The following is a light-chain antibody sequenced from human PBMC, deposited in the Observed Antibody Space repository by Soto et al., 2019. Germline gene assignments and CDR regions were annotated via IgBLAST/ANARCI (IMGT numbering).Light chain of an antibody. CDR2: WAS. Sequence: DIVMTQSPDSLAVSLGERATINCKSSQSVFYSSNNKNYLAWYQQKPGQPPKLLIYWASTRESVVPDRFSGSGSGKDFTLTISSLQAEDVAVYYCQQYYRPWTFGQGTKVEIK. J-gene: IGKJ1*01. CDR1: QSVFYSSNNKNY. V-gene: IGKV4-1*01. CDR3: QQYYRPWT.